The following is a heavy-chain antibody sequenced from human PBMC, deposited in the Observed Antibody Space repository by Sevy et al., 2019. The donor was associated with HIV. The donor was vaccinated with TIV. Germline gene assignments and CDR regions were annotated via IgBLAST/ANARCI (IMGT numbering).Heavy chain of an antibody. CDR2: IGSDGGGI. CDR3: AKFKFVRVPPRVWDY. J-gene: IGHJ4*02. Sequence: GGSLRLSCTASGFNFRTYAMTWVRQAPGKGLEWVSVIGSDGGGIQYADFVRGRFSISRDNSRNTLYLQLNNLTAEDTATYHCAKFKFVRVPPRVWDYWGQRVSVTVSS. V-gene: IGHV3-23*01. D-gene: IGHD3-16*01. CDR1: GFNFRTYA.